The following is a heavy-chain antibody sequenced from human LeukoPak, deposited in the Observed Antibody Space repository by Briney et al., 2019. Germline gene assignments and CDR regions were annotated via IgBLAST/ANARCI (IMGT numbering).Heavy chain of an antibody. CDR3: ARRADSYNYVGTDY. D-gene: IGHD5-24*01. V-gene: IGHV5-51*01. J-gene: IGHJ4*02. Sequence: GESLKISCKGSGYDFTNYWIAWVRQMPGKGLEWMGIIYPGDSETTYSPSFQGQVTISADKSISTAYLQWSSLKASDTAMYYCARRADSYNYVGTDYWGQGTLVTVSS. CDR1: GYDFTNYW. CDR2: IYPGDSET.